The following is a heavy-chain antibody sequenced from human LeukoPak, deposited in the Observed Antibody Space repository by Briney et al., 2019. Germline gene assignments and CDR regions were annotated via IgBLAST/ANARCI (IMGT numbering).Heavy chain of an antibody. CDR1: GGSISSYY. V-gene: IGHV4-59*08. Sequence: PSETLSLTCTVSGGSISSYYWSWIRQPPGKGLEWIGYIYYSGSTNYNPFLKSRVTISVDTSKNQFSLKLSSVTAADTAVYYCARQVGATRAYFDYWGQGTLVTVSS. CDR3: ARQVGATRAYFDY. J-gene: IGHJ4*02. D-gene: IGHD1-26*01. CDR2: IYYSGST.